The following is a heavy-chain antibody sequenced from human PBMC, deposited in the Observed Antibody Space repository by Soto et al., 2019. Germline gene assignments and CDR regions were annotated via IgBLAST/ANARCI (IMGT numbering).Heavy chain of an antibody. CDR2: IYSGGST. D-gene: IGHD6-19*01. Sequence: GGSLRLSCAASGFTVSSNYMSWVRQAPGKGLEWVSVIYSGGSTYYADSVKGRFTISRHNSKNTLYLQMNSLRAEDTAVYYCARSVAGTHYWYFDLWGRGTLVTVSS. J-gene: IGHJ2*01. CDR3: ARSVAGTHYWYFDL. V-gene: IGHV3-53*04. CDR1: GFTVSSNY.